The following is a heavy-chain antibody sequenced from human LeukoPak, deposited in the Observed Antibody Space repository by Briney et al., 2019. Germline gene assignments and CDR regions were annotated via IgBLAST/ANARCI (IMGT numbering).Heavy chain of an antibody. D-gene: IGHD6-13*01. CDR2: VKSKTDGGTA. CDR3: ATDPLIAVAGYSGIDY. V-gene: IGHV3-15*01. Sequence: SGGSLRLSCATSGFTFSNAWMTWVRQAPGKGLEWVGRVKSKTDGGTADYAAPVKGRFTISRDDSKTTLYLQMNSLKTEDTAVYYCATDPLIAVAGYSGIDYWGQGTLVTVSS. CDR1: GFTFSNAW. J-gene: IGHJ4*02.